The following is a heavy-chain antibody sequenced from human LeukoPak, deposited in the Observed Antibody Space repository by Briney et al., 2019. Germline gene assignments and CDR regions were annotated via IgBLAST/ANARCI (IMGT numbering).Heavy chain of an antibody. V-gene: IGHV4-34*01. CDR3: ARGERITLGGVIA. Sequence: SETLSLTCAVYGGSFSGYYWSWIRQPPGKGLEWIGEINHSGSTNYNPSLKSRVTISVDTSKNQFSLKLSSVTAADTAVYYCARGERITLGGVIAWGQGTLVTVSS. J-gene: IGHJ5*02. CDR1: GGSFSGYY. CDR2: INHSGST. D-gene: IGHD3-16*01.